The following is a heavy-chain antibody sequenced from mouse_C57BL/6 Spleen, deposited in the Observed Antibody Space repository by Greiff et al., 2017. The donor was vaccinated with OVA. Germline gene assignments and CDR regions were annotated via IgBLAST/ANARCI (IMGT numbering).Heavy chain of an antibody. CDR3: ARHPASNSYAMDY. D-gene: IGHD6-1*01. J-gene: IGHJ4*01. CDR2: ISSGGSYI. CDR1: GFTFSSYG. V-gene: IGHV5-6*01. Sequence: EVQLVESGGDLVKPGGSLKLSCAASGFTFSSYGMSWVRQTPDKRLEWVATISSGGSYIYYPDSVKGRFTISRDNAKNTLYLQMSRLKSEDTAMYYCARHPASNSYAMDYWGQGTSVTVSS.